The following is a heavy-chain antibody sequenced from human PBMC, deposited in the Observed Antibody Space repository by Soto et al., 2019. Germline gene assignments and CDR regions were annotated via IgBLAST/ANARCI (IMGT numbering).Heavy chain of an antibody. CDR2: MNAKSGDT. CDR3: ARGNPFNYAGFDV. D-gene: IGHD3-16*01. Sequence: QAHLEQSGAELKRPGASVKVSCKASGYTFSDFDINWLRQASGQGPEWRGWMNAKSGDTFFPQRFQGKFNMTWDTALSTAYMEVGSLTSDDTAIYYWARGNPFNYAGFDVWGQGPTVAVSS. CDR1: GYTFSDFD. V-gene: IGHV1-8*01. J-gene: IGHJ6*02.